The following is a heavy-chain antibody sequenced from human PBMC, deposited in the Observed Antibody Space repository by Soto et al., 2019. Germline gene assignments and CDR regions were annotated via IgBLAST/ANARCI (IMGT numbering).Heavy chain of an antibody. D-gene: IGHD3-16*01. CDR2: VHSSGIT. CDR3: ARGLTMGQLPSHFDH. J-gene: IGHJ5*02. CDR1: CGSVSNDNFY. V-gene: IGHV4-61*01. Sequence: SETLSLTCTVSCGSVSNDNFYWSWSRQPPGKGLEWIGYVHSSGITNYNPSLKRRVTISVDTSRNQFSLRLSSVTAADTAVYYCARGLTMGQLPSHFDHWGQGTLVTVSS.